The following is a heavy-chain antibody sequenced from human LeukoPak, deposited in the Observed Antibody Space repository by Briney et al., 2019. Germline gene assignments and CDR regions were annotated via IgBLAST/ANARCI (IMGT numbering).Heavy chain of an antibody. J-gene: IGHJ3*02. CDR3: ARVGGLVGGNPYDALDM. CDR1: GFTFSNAW. CDR2: IKSKTDGGTT. D-gene: IGHD4-23*01. Sequence: GGSLRLSCAASGFTFSNAWMSWVRQAPGKGLEWVGRIKSKTDGGTTDYAAPVKGRFTISRDDSKNTLYLQMNSLTAEDTGVYFCARVGGLVGGNPYDALDMWGQGTVVTVSS. V-gene: IGHV3-15*01.